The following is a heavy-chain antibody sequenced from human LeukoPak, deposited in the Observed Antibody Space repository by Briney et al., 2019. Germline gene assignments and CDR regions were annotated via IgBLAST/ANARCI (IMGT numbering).Heavy chain of an antibody. CDR2: IYYSGST. D-gene: IGHD3-16*01. CDR3: ARVYDEDYLDY. Sequence: PSETLSLTCTVSGGSISSHYWSWSRQPPGKGLEWIGYIYYSGSTNYNPSLKSRVTISVDTSKNQFSLKLSSVTAADTAVYYCARVYDEDYLDYWGQGTLVTVSS. CDR1: GGSISSHY. V-gene: IGHV4-59*11. J-gene: IGHJ4*02.